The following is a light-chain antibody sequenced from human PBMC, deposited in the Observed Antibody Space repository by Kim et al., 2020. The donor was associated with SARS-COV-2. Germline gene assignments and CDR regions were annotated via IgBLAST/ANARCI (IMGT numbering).Light chain of an antibody. CDR3: QQYGGSPPYT. CDR2: GAS. V-gene: IGKV3-20*01. CDR1: QSVSSNY. Sequence: EIVLTQSPDTLSLSPGERATLSCRASQSVSSNYLAWYQQKPGQAPRLLIYGASNRATGITDKFTGSGSGTDFTLTISRLEPEDFAVYHCQQYGGSPPYTFGQGTKLEI. J-gene: IGKJ2*01.